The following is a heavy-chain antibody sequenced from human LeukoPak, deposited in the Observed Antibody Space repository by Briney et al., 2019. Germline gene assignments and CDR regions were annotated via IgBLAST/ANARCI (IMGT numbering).Heavy chain of an antibody. CDR2: MNPYTGDR. Sequence: ASVKVSCKTSGYSFTTYHINWVRQASGQGLEWLGWMNPYTGDRGYAQRFQGRLSITSDASISTAYMELGSLKSDDTAVYFCARTTSLTASGYDCWGQGTLVTVSS. CDR1: GYSFTTYH. J-gene: IGHJ4*02. D-gene: IGHD2-21*02. V-gene: IGHV1-8*03. CDR3: ARTTSLTASGYDC.